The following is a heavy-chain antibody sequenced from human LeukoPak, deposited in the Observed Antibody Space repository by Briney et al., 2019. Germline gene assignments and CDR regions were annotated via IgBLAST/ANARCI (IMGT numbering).Heavy chain of an antibody. V-gene: IGHV4-59*01. Sequence: SETLSLTCTVSGGSISSYYWSWIRQPPGKGLEWIGYIYYSGSTNYNPSLKSRVTISVDTSKDQFSLKLSSVTAADTAVYYCARGRTENDYWGQGTLVTVSS. CDR2: IYYSGST. CDR1: GGSISSYY. J-gene: IGHJ4*02. CDR3: ARGRTENDY.